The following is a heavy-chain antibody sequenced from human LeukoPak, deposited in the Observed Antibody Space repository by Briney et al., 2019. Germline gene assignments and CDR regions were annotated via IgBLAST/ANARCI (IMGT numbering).Heavy chain of an antibody. CDR2: IIPIFGIA. D-gene: IGHD3-9*01. CDR3: ARGDDILTGYYPAYDY. Sequence: SVKVSCKASGGTFSSYAISWVRQAPGQGLEWMGRIIPIFGIANYAQKFQGRVTITADKSTCTAYMELSSLRSEDTAVYYCARGDDILTGYYPAYDYWGQGTLVTVSS. CDR1: GGTFSSYA. V-gene: IGHV1-69*04. J-gene: IGHJ4*02.